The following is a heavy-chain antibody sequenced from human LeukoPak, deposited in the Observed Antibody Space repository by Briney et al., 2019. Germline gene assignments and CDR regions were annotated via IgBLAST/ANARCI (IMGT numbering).Heavy chain of an antibody. D-gene: IGHD5-18*01. V-gene: IGHV4-34*01. CDR3: APRGDIEHSYVYGEWFDP. J-gene: IGHJ5*02. CDR1: GGSFSAYY. CDR2: INHSGSS. Sequence: PSETLSVTCAVYGGSFSAYYWTWIRQPPGKGLEWIGEINHSGSSNYNSSLRSRVTISVDTSYKQFSLRLSSVTAADTAVYYCAPRGDIEHSYVYGEWFDPWGPETRVPVSS.